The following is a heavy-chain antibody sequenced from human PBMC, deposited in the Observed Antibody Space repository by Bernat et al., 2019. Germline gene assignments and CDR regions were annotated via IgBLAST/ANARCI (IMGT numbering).Heavy chain of an antibody. J-gene: IGHJ4*02. CDR1: GGTFSSYT. CDR2: IIPILGIA. V-gene: IGHV1-69*02. Sequence: QVQLVQSGAEVKKPGSSVKVSCKASGGTFSSYTIGWVRQAPGQGLEWMGRIIPILGIANYAQKFQGRVTITADKSTSTAYMELSSLRSEDTAVYYCARVAHGGNDVYWGQGTLVTVSS. D-gene: IGHD4-23*01. CDR3: ARVAHGGNDVY.